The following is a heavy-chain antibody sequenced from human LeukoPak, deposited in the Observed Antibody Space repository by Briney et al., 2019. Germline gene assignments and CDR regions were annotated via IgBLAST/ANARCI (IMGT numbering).Heavy chain of an antibody. D-gene: IGHD1-26*01. Sequence: ASVKISCKVSGYTFTDYYMHWVQQAPGKGLEWMGHVDPEDGETIYAEKFQGRVTITADTSTDTAYMELSSLRSEDTAVYYCATDRWGSYLRDAFDIWGQGTMVTVSS. V-gene: IGHV1-69-2*01. J-gene: IGHJ3*02. CDR3: ATDRWGSYLRDAFDI. CDR1: GYTFTDYY. CDR2: VDPEDGET.